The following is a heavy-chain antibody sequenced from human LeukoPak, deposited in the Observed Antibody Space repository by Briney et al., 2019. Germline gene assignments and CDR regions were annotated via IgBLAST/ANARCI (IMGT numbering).Heavy chain of an antibody. D-gene: IGHD5-18*01. Sequence: SQTLSLTCAVYGGSFSGYYWSWIRQPPGKGLEWIGEINHSGSTNYNPSLKSRVTISVDTSKNQFSLKLSSVTAADTAVYYWARGRTHTAMVTRVYYYYGMDVWGQGTTVTVSS. CDR2: INHSGST. CDR3: ARGRTHTAMVTRVYYYYGMDV. CDR1: GGSFSGYY. V-gene: IGHV4-34*01. J-gene: IGHJ6*02.